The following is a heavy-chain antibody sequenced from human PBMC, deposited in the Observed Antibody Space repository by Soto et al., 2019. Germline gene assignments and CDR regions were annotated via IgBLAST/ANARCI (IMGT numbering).Heavy chain of an antibody. CDR3: ARITLYYDFWSGYPLEFSGMDV. Sequence: SGPTLVNPTETLTLTCTVSGFSLSNARMGVSWIRQPPGKALEWLAHIFSNDEKSYSTSLKSRLTISKDTSKSQVVLTMTNMDPVDTATYFCARITLYYDFWSGYPLEFSGMDVWGQGTSVTVSS. CDR2: IFSNDEK. D-gene: IGHD3-3*01. V-gene: IGHV2-26*01. J-gene: IGHJ6*02. CDR1: GFSLSNARMG.